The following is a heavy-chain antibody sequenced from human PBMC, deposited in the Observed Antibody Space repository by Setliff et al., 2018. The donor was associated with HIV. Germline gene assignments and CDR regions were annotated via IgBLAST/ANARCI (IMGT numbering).Heavy chain of an antibody. Sequence: ASVKVSCKASGYTFTSYDINWVRQATGQGLEWMGWINPNSGGTKSAQKFQGWVTMTWDTSTSTVYMELSSLRSEDTAVYYCARVEYYYDSSGYYYDYWGQGTLVTVSS. CDR3: ARVEYYYDSSGYYYDY. CDR2: INPNSGGT. D-gene: IGHD3-22*01. V-gene: IGHV1-2*04. CDR1: GYTFTSYD. J-gene: IGHJ4*02.